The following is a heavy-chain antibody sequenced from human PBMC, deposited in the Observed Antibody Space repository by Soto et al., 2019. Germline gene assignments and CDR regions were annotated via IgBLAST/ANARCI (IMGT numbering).Heavy chain of an antibody. Sequence: ASVKVSCKASGYTFTSYYMHWVRQAPGQGLEWMGIINPSGGSTSYAQKFQGRVTMTRDTSTSTVYMELSSLRSEDTAVYYCARGGALFYYYDSSGPHDAFDIWGQGTMVTVSS. D-gene: IGHD3-22*01. CDR3: ARGGALFYYYDSSGPHDAFDI. CDR2: INPSGGST. V-gene: IGHV1-46*01. J-gene: IGHJ3*02. CDR1: GYTFTSYY.